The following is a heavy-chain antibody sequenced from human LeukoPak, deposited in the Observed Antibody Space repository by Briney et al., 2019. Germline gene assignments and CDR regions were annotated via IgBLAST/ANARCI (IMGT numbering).Heavy chain of an antibody. Sequence: GGSLRLSCAASGFTFSSYGMHWVRQAPGKGLEWVAVISYDGSNKYYADSVKGRFTISRDNSKNTLYLQMNSLRAEDTAVYYCAKGERGVYYYYGMDVWGQGTTVTVSS. CDR3: AKGERGVYYYYGMDV. CDR2: ISYDGSNK. CDR1: GFTFSSYG. V-gene: IGHV3-30*18. J-gene: IGHJ6*02.